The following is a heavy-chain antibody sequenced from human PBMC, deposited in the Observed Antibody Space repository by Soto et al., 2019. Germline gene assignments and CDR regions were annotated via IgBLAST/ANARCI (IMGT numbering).Heavy chain of an antibody. CDR1: GGSISSGGYS. D-gene: IGHD3-16*02. J-gene: IGHJ4*02. CDR3: ARAEGDYVWGSYRPCYFDY. CDR2: IYHSGST. Sequence: PSETLSLTCAVSGGSISSGGYSWSLIRQPPGKGLEWIGYIYHSGSTYYNPSLKSRVTISVDRSKNQFSLKLSSVTAADTAVYYCARAEGDYVWGSYRPCYFDYWGQGTLVTVSS. V-gene: IGHV4-30-2*01.